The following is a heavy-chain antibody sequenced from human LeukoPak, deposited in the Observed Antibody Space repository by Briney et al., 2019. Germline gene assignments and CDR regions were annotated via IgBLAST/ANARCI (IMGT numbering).Heavy chain of an antibody. CDR2: IYYSVIT. Sequence: SETLSLTCTVSGGSISSYYWSWIRQPPGKGLEWIGYIYYSVITNYNPSLKSRVTISVDTPKNQFSLKLSSVTAADTAVYYCARDSPSGSYDYWGQGTLVTVSS. D-gene: IGHD1-26*01. CDR1: GGSISSYY. J-gene: IGHJ4*02. V-gene: IGHV4-59*01. CDR3: ARDSPSGSYDY.